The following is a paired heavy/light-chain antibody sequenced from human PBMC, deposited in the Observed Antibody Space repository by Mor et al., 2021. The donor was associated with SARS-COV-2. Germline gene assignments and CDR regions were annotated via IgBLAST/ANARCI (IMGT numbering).Heavy chain of an antibody. V-gene: IGHV3-23*01. CDR2: ISDSGRNT. D-gene: IGHD1-26*01. Sequence: EVELLESGGDLVRPGGSLRLSCAASGFSFSNYAMTWVRQAPGKGLEWVSAISDSGRNTFYADSVKGRFTISRDNSKNTLYLQLNNLRAEDTALYYCAKDSGSFDYWGQGTLVTVSS. J-gene: IGHJ4*02. CDR3: AKDSGSFDY. CDR1: GFSFSNYA.
Light chain of an antibody. CDR3: SAWDSSLNEWV. CDR1: SDNVGDQG. V-gene: IGLV10-54*01. CDR2: RDN. J-gene: IGLJ3*02. Sequence: QAGLTQPPSVSKGLRQTATLTCTGNSDNVGDQGAAWLQQHRGHPPKLLSYRDNNRPSGISERLSASRSGNTVSLTITGLQPEDEADYYCSAWDSSLNEWVFGGGTKLTVL.